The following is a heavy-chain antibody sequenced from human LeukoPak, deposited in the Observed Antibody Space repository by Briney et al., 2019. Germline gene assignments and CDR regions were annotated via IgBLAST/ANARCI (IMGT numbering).Heavy chain of an antibody. V-gene: IGHV3-23*01. CDR2: ISGSGGST. J-gene: IGHJ6*02. D-gene: IGHD3-10*01. Sequence: GGSLRLSCPASGFIFSSYAMSWVRQAPGKGLEWVSAISGSGGSTYYADSVKGRFTISRDNSKNTLYLQMNSLRAEDTAVYYCAKDVKVRGVIKYYYGMDVWGQGTTVTVSS. CDR3: AKDVKVRGVIKYYYGMDV. CDR1: GFIFSSYA.